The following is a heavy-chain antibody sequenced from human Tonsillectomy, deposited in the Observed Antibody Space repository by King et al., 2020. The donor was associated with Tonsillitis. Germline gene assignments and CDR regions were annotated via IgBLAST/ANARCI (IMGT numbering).Heavy chain of an antibody. CDR1: GFTFSNYA. Sequence: VQLVESGGGVVQPGRSLRLSCAASGFTFSNYAMHWVRQAPGKGLEWVAIISYDGSEKYYADSVKGRFTISRDNSKNKMYVQMNSLRTEDTAVYYCARDLMSGDWNDPLGYFACWGQGTLVTVSS. D-gene: IGHD1-1*01. CDR2: ISYDGSEK. CDR3: ARDLMSGDWNDPLGYFAC. V-gene: IGHV3-30*04. J-gene: IGHJ4*02.